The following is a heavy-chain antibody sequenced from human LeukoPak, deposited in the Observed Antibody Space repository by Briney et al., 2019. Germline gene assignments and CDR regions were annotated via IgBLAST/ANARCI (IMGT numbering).Heavy chain of an antibody. Sequence: GGSLRLSCAASGFTFSNFAMSWVRQAPGKGLQWFSTISGSGGSTYYADSGKGRWTISRDNSKNTLYLQMNSLRAEDTAVYYCAKDSFRGVIITSRDFWGQGTLVTVSS. J-gene: IGHJ4*02. D-gene: IGHD3-10*01. V-gene: IGHV3-23*01. CDR1: GFTFSNFA. CDR2: ISGSGGST. CDR3: AKDSFRGVIITSRDF.